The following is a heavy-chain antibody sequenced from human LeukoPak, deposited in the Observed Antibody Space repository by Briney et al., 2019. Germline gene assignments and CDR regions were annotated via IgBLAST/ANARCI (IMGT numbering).Heavy chain of an antibody. D-gene: IGHD2-2*01. J-gene: IGHJ4*02. CDR3: ARGRDVLPAAPETGEFDY. CDR2: ISYSGST. V-gene: IGHV4-61*03. Sequence: PSETLSLTCTVSGGSVSSGTYYWSWIRQPPGKGLEWIGYISYSGSTNYNPSLKSRVTISVDTSKNHFSLKLSSVTAADTAVYYCARGRDVLPAAPETGEFDYWGQGTLVSVSS. CDR1: GGSVSSGTYY.